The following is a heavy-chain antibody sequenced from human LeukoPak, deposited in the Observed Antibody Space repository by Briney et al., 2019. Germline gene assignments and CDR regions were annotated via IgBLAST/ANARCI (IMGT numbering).Heavy chain of an antibody. Sequence: SETLSLTCAVSGGSISSSNWWSWVRQPPGKGLEWIGEIYHSGSTNYNPSLKSRVTISVDKSKNQFSLKLSSVTAADTAVYYCARSPSSGWYVTKSGRYYYGMDVWGQGTTVTVSS. J-gene: IGHJ6*02. D-gene: IGHD6-19*01. CDR1: GGSISSSNW. V-gene: IGHV4-4*02. CDR3: ARSPSSGWYVTKSGRYYYGMDV. CDR2: IYHSGST.